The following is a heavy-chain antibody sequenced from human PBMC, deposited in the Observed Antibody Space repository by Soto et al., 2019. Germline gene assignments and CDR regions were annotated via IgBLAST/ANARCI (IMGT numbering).Heavy chain of an antibody. CDR1: GFTFSSYA. V-gene: IGHV3-23*01. CDR2: ISGSGGST. Sequence: LRLSSAASGFTFSSYAMSWVRQAPGKGLEWVSAISGSGGSTYYEDSVKGRFSISGDNSKNTIYLHTHSLRAEDTAIYFCAKLGDYDFWSATEINAFDIWGQGTMVTVSS. J-gene: IGHJ3*02. CDR3: AKLGDYDFWSATEINAFDI. D-gene: IGHD3-3*01.